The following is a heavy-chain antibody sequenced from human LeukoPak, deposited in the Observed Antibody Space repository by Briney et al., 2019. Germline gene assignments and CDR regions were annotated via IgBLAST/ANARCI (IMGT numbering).Heavy chain of an antibody. J-gene: IGHJ5*02. CDR2: FDPEDGET. Sequence: ASVKVSCKVSGYTLTELSMHWVRQAPGKGLEWMGGFDPEDGETIYAQKFQGRVTMTEDTSTDTAYMELSSLRSEDTAVYYCARTNYIVAAEGNWFDPWGQGTLVTVSS. V-gene: IGHV1-24*01. CDR3: ARTNYIVAAEGNWFDP. CDR1: GYTLTELS. D-gene: IGHD6-25*01.